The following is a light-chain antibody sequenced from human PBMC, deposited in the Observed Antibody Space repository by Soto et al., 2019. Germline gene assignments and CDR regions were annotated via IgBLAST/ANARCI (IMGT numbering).Light chain of an antibody. CDR3: QQYGSSPRT. CDR2: GAS. Sequence: EVVLTQSPFTLSLSPGERATLSCRASQSFRGLLAWYQQKPGQAPRLLIYGASSRATGIPDRFSGSGSGTDFTLTISRLEPEDFAVYYCQQYGSSPRTFGQGTKVDIK. CDR1: QSFRGL. J-gene: IGKJ1*01. V-gene: IGKV3-20*01.